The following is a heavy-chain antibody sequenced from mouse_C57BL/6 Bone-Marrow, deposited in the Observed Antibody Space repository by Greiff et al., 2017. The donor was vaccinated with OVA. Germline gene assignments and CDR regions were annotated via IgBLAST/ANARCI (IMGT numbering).Heavy chain of an antibody. V-gene: IGHV5-16*01. CDR2: INYDGSST. J-gene: IGHJ1*02. CDR3: ARWHWYFDV. CDR1: GFAFSDYY. Sequence: DVQLVESEGGLVQPGSSMKLSCTASGFAFSDYYMAWVRQVPETGLEWVAHINYDGSSTYYLDSLKSRFIISRDNAKNILYLQMCSLKAGDTATYYCARWHWYFDVWGTGTTVTVSS.